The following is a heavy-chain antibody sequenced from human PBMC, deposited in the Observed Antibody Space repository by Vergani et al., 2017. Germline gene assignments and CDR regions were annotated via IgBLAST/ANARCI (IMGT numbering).Heavy chain of an antibody. Sequence: QITLKESGPTLVNPTQTLMLTCTFSGFSLSTSGVGVGWIRQPPGKALEWLALIYWNDDKRYSPSLKSRLTITKDTSKNQVVLTMTNMDPVDTATYYCARSPGWLQLPPFDYWGQGTLVTVSS. V-gene: IGHV2-5*01. CDR2: IYWNDDK. CDR1: GFSLSTSGVG. J-gene: IGHJ4*02. CDR3: ARSPGWLQLPPFDY. D-gene: IGHD5-24*01.